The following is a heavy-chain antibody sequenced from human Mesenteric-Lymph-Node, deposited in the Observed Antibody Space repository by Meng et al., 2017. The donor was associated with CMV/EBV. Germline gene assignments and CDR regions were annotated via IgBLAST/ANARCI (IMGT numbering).Heavy chain of an antibody. J-gene: IGHJ4*02. CDR1: GFTFDDYA. CDR2: ISWNSGSI. D-gene: IGHD4-17*01. CDR3: ARRRPYGDYDY. Sequence: LSLTCAASGFTFDDYAMHWVRQAPGQGLEWVSGISWNSGSIGYADSVKGRFTISRDNAKNSLYLQMNSLRAEDTAVYYCARRRPYGDYDYWGQGTLVTVSS. V-gene: IGHV3-9*01.